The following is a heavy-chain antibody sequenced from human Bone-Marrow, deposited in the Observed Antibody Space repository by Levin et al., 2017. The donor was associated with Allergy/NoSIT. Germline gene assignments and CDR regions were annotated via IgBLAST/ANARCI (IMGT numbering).Heavy chain of an antibody. CDR3: VRGKSVSDWYVFGAH. V-gene: IGHV1-8*01. CDR1: GYSFITFD. D-gene: IGHD6-19*01. J-gene: IGHJ4*02. Sequence: GASVKVSCKTSGYSFITFDINWVRQATGQGLEWMGWMNPNSGNTGYVEKFQGRVTMTRDTSISTAYMELTSLRYEDTAVYYCVRGKSVSDWYVFGAHWGQGTLVTVSS. CDR2: MNPNSGNT.